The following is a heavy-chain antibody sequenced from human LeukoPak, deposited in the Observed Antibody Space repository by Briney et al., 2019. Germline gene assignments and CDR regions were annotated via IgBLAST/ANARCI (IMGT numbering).Heavy chain of an antibody. Sequence: ASVQVSCKASGYTFTSYYMHWVRQAPGQGLEWMGIINPSGGSTSYAQKFQGRVTMTRDTSTSTVYMELSSLRSEDTAVYYCARGAEMATIDDDAFDIWGQGTIVTVSS. CDR2: INPSGGST. J-gene: IGHJ3*02. CDR1: GYTFTSYY. V-gene: IGHV1-46*01. D-gene: IGHD5-24*01. CDR3: ARGAEMATIDDDAFDI.